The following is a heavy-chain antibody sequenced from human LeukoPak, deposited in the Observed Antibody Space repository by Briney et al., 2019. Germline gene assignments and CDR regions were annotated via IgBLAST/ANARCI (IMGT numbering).Heavy chain of an antibody. V-gene: IGHV3-74*01. Sequence: PGGSLRLSCAASGFXFSTYWMHWVRQAPGKGLMWVSRINNDGSSTGYADSVKGRFTISRDNVKNTVYLQMNSLTAEDTAVYYCARGQSSGWYPDWGQGTLVTVSS. CDR3: ARGQSSGWYPD. CDR2: INNDGSST. D-gene: IGHD6-19*01. J-gene: IGHJ4*02. CDR1: GFXFSTYW.